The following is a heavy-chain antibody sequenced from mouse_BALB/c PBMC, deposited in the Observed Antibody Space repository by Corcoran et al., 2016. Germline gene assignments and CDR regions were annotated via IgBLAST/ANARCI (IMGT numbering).Heavy chain of an antibody. D-gene: IGHD4-1*01. CDR3: SRTGTFDY. J-gene: IGHJ2*01. V-gene: IGHV9-3-1*01. Sequence: QIQLVQSGPELKKPGETVKISCKASGYTFTNYGMNWVKQAPGKGLKWMGWINTYTGEPTYADDFKGRFAFYLETSASTAYLQINNLKNEDTATDFCSRTGTFDYWGQGTTLTVSS. CDR2: INTYTGEP. CDR1: GYTFTNYG.